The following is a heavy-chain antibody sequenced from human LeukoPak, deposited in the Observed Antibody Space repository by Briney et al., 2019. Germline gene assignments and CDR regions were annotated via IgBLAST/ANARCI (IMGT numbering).Heavy chain of an antibody. V-gene: IGHV1-69*04. J-gene: IGHJ6*02. D-gene: IGHD2-2*01. CDR2: IIPILGIA. CDR1: GYTFTSYG. Sequence: GASVKVSCKASGYTFTSYGISWVRQAPGQGLEWMGRIIPILGIANYAQKFQGRVTITADKSTSTAYMELSSLRSEDTAVYYCARDLVVPAAMPVYGMDVWGQGTTVTVSS. CDR3: ARDLVVPAAMPVYGMDV.